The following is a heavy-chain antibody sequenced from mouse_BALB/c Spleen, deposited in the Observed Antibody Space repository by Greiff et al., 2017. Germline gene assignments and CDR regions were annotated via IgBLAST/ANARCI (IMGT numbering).Heavy chain of an antibody. CDR1: GDSITSGY. J-gene: IGHJ4*01. Sequence: EVQLVESGPSLVKPSQTLSLTCSVTGDSITSGYWNWIRKFPGNKLEYMGYISYSGSTYYNPSLKSRISITRDTSKNQYYLQLNSVTTEDTATYYCARSPPNRYYAMDYWGQGTSVTVSS. V-gene: IGHV3-8*02. CDR2: ISYSGST. CDR3: ARSPPNRYYAMDY. D-gene: IGHD2-14*01.